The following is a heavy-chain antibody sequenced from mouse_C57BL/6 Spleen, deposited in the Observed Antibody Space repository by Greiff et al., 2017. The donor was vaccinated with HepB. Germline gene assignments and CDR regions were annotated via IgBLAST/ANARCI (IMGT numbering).Heavy chain of an antibody. V-gene: IGHV1-59*01. J-gene: IGHJ2*01. CDR2: IDPSDSYT. CDR1: GYTFTSYW. Sequence: QVQLQQPGAELVRPGTSVKLSCKASGYTFTSYWMHWVKQRPGQGLEWIGVIDPSDSYTNYNQKFKGKATLTVDTSSSTAYMQLSSLTSEDSAVYYCARSKRGYYFDYWGQGTTLTVSS. CDR3: ARSKRGYYFDY.